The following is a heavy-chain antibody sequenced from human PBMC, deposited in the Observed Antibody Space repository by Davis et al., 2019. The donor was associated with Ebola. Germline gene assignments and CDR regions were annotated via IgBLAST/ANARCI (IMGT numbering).Heavy chain of an antibody. V-gene: IGHV4-39*01. D-gene: IGHD2-15*01. Sequence: PSETLSLTCSVSGGSLSTSSYFWGWIRQSPGKGLEWIGSVNYRVNTYYNPSLKSRATISVDTSKRQFSLELRSVTAADSGVYYCARSDGVVELGATDLKQGLWAHWGHGSLVTVSS. CDR3: ARSDGVVELGATDLKQGLWAH. CDR2: VNYRVNT. J-gene: IGHJ4*01. CDR1: GGSLSTSSYF.